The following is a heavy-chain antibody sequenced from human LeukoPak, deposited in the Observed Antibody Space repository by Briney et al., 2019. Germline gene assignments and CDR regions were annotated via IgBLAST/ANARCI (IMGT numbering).Heavy chain of an antibody. CDR2: VWFDGSST. J-gene: IGHJ4*02. CDR3: AKDGDSYDSSGAFDY. Sequence: GGSLRLSCAASGFSFSSHAMHWVRQAPGKGLEWVAVVWFDGSSTSYGDSVRGRFNISRDDSKNTVFLQMNSLRVEDTAVYYCAKDGDSYDSSGAFDYWGQGTLVTVSS. V-gene: IGHV3-33*03. D-gene: IGHD3-22*01. CDR1: GFSFSSHA.